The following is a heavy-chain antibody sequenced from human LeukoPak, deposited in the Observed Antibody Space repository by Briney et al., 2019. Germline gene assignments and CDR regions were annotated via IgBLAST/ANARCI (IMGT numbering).Heavy chain of an antibody. V-gene: IGHV3-43*01. J-gene: IGHJ6*02. CDR2: ISWDGGST. CDR1: GFTFDDYT. CDR3: AKNRYSGSLYYYYGMDV. D-gene: IGHD1-26*01. Sequence: GGSLRLSCAASGFTFDDYTMHWVRQAPGKGLEWVSLISWDGGSTYYADSVKGRFTISRDNSKNSLYLQMNSLRTEDTALYYCAKNRYSGSLYYYYGMDVWGQGTTVTVSS.